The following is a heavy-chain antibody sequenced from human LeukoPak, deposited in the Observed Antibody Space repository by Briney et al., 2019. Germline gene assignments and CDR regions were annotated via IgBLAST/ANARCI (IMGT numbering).Heavy chain of an antibody. CDR3: ARVNIPYDYGGSFDY. CDR2: IIPIFGTA. CDR1: GGSFSSFA. D-gene: IGHD4-23*01. J-gene: IGHJ4*02. V-gene: IGHV1-69*05. Sequence: ASVKVSCKASGGSFSSFAISWVRQAPGQGLEWMGGIIPIFGTANYAQKFQGRVTITTDESTSTAYMELSSLRSEDTAVYYCARVNIPYDYGGSFDYWGQGTLVTVSS.